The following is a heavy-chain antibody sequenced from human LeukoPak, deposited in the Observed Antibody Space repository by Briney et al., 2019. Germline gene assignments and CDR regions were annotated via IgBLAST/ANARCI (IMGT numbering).Heavy chain of an antibody. Sequence: GGSLRLSCAASGFTFSSYGMSWVRQAPGKGLEWVSVISGSGGSTSYADSVKGRFTISRDNSKNMLYLQMNSPRAEDTAVYYCAKGSARRWFWYFDYWGQGTLVTVSS. J-gene: IGHJ4*02. CDR3: AKGSARRWFWYFDY. V-gene: IGHV3-23*01. D-gene: IGHD4-23*01. CDR1: GFTFSSYG. CDR2: ISGSGGST.